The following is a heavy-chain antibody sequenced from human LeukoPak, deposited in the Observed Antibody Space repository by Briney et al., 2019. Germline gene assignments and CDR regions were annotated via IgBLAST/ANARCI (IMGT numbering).Heavy chain of an antibody. CDR2: IYYSGST. D-gene: IGHD5-18*01. CDR3: ARQGQLKFDY. J-gene: IGHJ4*02. Sequence: SETLSLTCTVSGGSISSNYWSWIRQPPGKGLEWIGYIYYSGSTNYNPSLKSRVTISVDTSKNQFSLKLSSVTAADTAVYYCARQGQLKFDYWGQGTLVTVSS. V-gene: IGHV4-59*01. CDR1: GGSISSNY.